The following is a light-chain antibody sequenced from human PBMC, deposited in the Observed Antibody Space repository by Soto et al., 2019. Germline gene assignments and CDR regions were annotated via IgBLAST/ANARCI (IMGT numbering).Light chain of an antibody. J-gene: IGKJ2*01. CDR2: AAS. Sequence: DIQMTQSPSSLSASVGDRVSIACRASQNINTFLHWYQQKPGKAPMLLVYAASSLQNGVPSRFSGRGSGTDFTLTIFSLQPDDFGIYYCQQTYISPHTFGQGTKWEIE. CDR3: QQTYISPHT. V-gene: IGKV1-39*01. CDR1: QNINTF.